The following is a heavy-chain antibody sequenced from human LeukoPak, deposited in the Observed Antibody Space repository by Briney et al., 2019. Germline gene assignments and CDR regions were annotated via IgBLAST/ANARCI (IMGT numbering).Heavy chain of an antibody. V-gene: IGHV4-38-2*02. CDR2: IYHSGST. Sequence: SETLSLTCTVSGYSISSGYYWGWIRQPPGKGLEWIGNIYHSGSTHYNPSLKSRVTISVDTSKNQFSLKLSSVTATGTAVYYCARVGDYPDYWGQGTLVTVSS. CDR3: ARVGDYPDY. J-gene: IGHJ4*02. CDR1: GYSISSGYY. D-gene: IGHD4-17*01.